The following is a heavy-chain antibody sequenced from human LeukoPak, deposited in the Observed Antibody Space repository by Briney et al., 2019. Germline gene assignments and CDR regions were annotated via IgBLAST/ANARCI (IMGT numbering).Heavy chain of an antibody. CDR2: INGDGTNI. J-gene: IGHJ4*02. V-gene: IGHV3-74*01. Sequence: PGGSLRLSCAASGFTFSSYWMQWVRQAPGKGLVWVSHINGDGTNINYADSVKGRFTISRDNAKNTLYLQVNSLRAEDTALYYCVRDSSLFYWGQGTLVTVSS. D-gene: IGHD6-13*01. CDR1: GFTFSSYW. CDR3: VRDSSLFY.